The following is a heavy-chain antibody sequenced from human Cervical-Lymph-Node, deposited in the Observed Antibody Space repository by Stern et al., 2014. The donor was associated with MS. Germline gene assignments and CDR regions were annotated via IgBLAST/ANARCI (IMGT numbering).Heavy chain of an antibody. CDR1: GYTFTSFG. CDR3: ARGPYCSSTSCYTNGYYFYGMDV. V-gene: IGHV1-18*01. D-gene: IGHD2-2*02. Sequence: QVQLVQSGPEVKKPGASVKVSCKTSGYTFTSFGISWVRRAPGQGLEWVGWISGYDGNTKESQEFQGRVTLTTDTSTNTAHMDLTSLRYDDTAIYYCARGPYCSSTSCYTNGYYFYGMDVWGQGTTVTVSS. CDR2: ISGYDGNT. J-gene: IGHJ6*02.